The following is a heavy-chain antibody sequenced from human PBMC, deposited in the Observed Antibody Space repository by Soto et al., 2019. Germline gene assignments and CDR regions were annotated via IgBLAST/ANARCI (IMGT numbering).Heavy chain of an antibody. CDR1: GLTFSSYD. V-gene: IGHV3-30*18. D-gene: IGHD1-7*01. Sequence: GGSLRLSCAASGLTFSSYDMHWVRQAPGKGLEWVAIISFDGSNKDYGDSVKGRFTISRDNSMDTLYLQMNSLRVEDTAVYYCAKVALGAWPGSFELWGQGTLVTVSS. CDR2: ISFDGSNK. J-gene: IGHJ4*02. CDR3: AKVALGAWPGSFEL.